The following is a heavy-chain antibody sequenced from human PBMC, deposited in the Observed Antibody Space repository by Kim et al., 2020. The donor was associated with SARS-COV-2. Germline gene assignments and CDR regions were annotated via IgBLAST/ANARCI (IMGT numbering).Heavy chain of an antibody. Sequence: SETLSLTCAVYGGSFSGHYLSWIRQPPGKGLEWIWEIHQSGSTNYNPSLKSRVTISIDTSKNQFSLKLSSVTAADTGFYYCARGRAGVVPAPIMGIGPHYDYVIMDVWGQGTTVTVSS. V-gene: IGHV4-34*01. D-gene: IGHD2-2*02. CDR1: GGSFSGHY. J-gene: IGHJ6*02. CDR3: ARGRAGVVPAPIMGIGPHYDYVIMDV. CDR2: IHQSGST.